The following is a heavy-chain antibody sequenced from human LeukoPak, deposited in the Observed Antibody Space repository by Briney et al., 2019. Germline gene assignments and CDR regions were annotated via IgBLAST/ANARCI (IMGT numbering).Heavy chain of an antibody. CDR1: GFTFSSYG. V-gene: IGHV3-30*02. Sequence: GGSLRLSCAASGFTFSSYGMHWVRQAPGKGLEWVAFIRYDGSNKYYADSVKGRFTISRDNSKNTLYLQMNSLRAEDTAVYYCAKLSLSIAAAGYPDDYWGQGTLVTVSS. CDR2: IRYDGSNK. D-gene: IGHD6-13*01. J-gene: IGHJ4*02. CDR3: AKLSLSIAAAGYPDDY.